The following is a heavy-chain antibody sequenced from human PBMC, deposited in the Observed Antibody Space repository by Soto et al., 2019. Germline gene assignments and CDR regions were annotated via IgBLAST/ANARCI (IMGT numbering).Heavy chain of an antibody. CDR3: ARHMWDLVEPLVDT. D-gene: IGHD1-1*01. CDR1: GFTFSTFG. CDR2: ISGSGTTI. V-gene: IGHV3-23*04. J-gene: IGHJ5*02. Sequence: VQLVESGGGLVQPGGSLRLSCAVSGFTFSTFGMSWVRQPPGKGLEGVSMISGSGTTIYYPDSVKGRFTISRDNSRNTLYLQVNSLRAEDTAVYYCARHMWDLVEPLVDTWGQGTRVTVSP.